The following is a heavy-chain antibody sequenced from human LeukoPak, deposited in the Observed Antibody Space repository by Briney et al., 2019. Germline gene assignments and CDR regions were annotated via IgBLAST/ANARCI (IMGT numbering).Heavy chain of an antibody. J-gene: IGHJ4*02. Sequence: SETLSLTCAVYGGSFSGYYWSWIRQPPGKGLEWIGEINHSGSTNYNPSLKSRVTISVDTSKNQFSRKLSSVTAADTAVYYCARVLDYYDSSGYLTAYYFDYWGQGTLVTVSS. CDR3: ARVLDYYDSSGYLTAYYFDY. V-gene: IGHV4-34*01. CDR2: INHSGST. CDR1: GGSFSGYY. D-gene: IGHD3-22*01.